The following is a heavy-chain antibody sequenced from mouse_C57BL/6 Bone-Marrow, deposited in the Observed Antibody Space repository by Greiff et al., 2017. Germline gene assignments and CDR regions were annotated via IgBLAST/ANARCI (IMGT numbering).Heavy chain of an antibody. Sequence: VQLQQSGPELVKPGASVKLSCKASGYTFTSYDINWVKQRPGQGLEWIGWIYPRDGSTKYNEKFKGKATLTVDTSSSTAYMELHSLTSEDSAVYFCARVWGNLLLRRSRRYFDVWGTGTTVTVSS. J-gene: IGHJ1*03. V-gene: IGHV1-85*01. D-gene: IGHD1-1*01. CDR3: ARVWGNLLLRRSRRYFDV. CDR1: GYTFTSYD. CDR2: IYPRDGST.